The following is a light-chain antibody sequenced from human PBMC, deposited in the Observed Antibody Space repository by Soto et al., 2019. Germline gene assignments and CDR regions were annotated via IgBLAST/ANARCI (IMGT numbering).Light chain of an antibody. CDR3: QQHIGWPLT. CDR2: EPS. J-gene: IGKJ4*01. Sequence: EIVLTQSPATLSLSPGERVTLSCRASQTGSSSLAWYKQKPGQAPRLIIYEPSNRATDIPARFSGSGSGTDFNLTISSLEPEDFTVYYCQQHIGWPLTFGGGTKVEI. CDR1: QTGSSS. V-gene: IGKV3-11*01.